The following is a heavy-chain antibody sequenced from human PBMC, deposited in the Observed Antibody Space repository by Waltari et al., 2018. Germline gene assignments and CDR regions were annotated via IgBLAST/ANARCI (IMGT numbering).Heavy chain of an antibody. CDR2: IYHSGST. Sequence: QVQLQESGPGLVKPSGTLSLTCAVSGGSISSSNWWSWVRQPPGKGLEWIGEIYHSGSTNYNPSLKSRVTMTTDTSTSTAYMELRSLRSDDTAVYYCARSRFLEWLFDPWGQGTLVTVSS. D-gene: IGHD3-3*01. CDR3: ARSRFLEWLFDP. CDR1: GGSISSSNW. V-gene: IGHV4-4*02. J-gene: IGHJ5*02.